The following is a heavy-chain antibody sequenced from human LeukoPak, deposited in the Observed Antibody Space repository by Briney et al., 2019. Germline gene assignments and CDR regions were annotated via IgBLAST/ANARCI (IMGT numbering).Heavy chain of an antibody. CDR2: IIGSNTNT. J-gene: IGHJ4*02. Sequence: GGSLRLSCAASGFTFSNYAMSWIRQAPGKGLEWVSVIIGSNTNTYYADPVKGRFTISRDNSKNTLYLQMNSLRAEDSAVYYCAKGVRWQQPLDYWGQGTLVTVSS. CDR1: GFTFSNYA. D-gene: IGHD4-23*01. CDR3: AKGVRWQQPLDY. V-gene: IGHV3-23*01.